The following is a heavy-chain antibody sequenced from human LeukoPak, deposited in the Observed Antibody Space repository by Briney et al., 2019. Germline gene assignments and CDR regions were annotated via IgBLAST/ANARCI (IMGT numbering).Heavy chain of an antibody. Sequence: GGSLRLSCAASGFTFSSYSMNWVRQAPGKGLEWVSSISSSSSYIYYADSVKGRFTISRDNAKNSLYLQMNSLRAEDTAVYYCARDIRYSGSYHQDAFDIWGQGTMVTVSS. J-gene: IGHJ3*02. D-gene: IGHD1-26*01. CDR3: ARDIRYSGSYHQDAFDI. CDR2: ISSSSSYI. V-gene: IGHV3-21*01. CDR1: GFTFSSYS.